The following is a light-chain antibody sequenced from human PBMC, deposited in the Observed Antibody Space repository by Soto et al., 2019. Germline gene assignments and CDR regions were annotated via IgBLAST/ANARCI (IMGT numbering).Light chain of an antibody. CDR1: QSVISSY. V-gene: IGKV3-20*01. Sequence: EIVLTQSPGTLSLSPGERATLSCRASQSVISSYLAWYQQKSGQAPRLFIYGASNRATGIPDRFGGSGSGTDFTLTISRLEPEDFAVYYCQQYGSSLWTFGQGSMV. J-gene: IGKJ1*01. CDR2: GAS. CDR3: QQYGSSLWT.